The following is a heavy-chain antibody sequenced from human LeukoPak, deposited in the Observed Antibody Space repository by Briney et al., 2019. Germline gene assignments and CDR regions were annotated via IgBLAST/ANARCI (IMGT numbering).Heavy chain of an antibody. D-gene: IGHD3-22*01. CDR1: GFTFSSYG. V-gene: IGHV3-21*01. CDR2: ISSSSSYI. J-gene: IGHJ4*02. CDR3: ARDIYYDSSGYYVY. Sequence: PGGPLRLSCAASGFTFSSYGMSWVRQAPGKGLEWVSSISSSSSYIYYADSVKGRFTISRDNAKNSLYLQMNSLRAEDTAVYYCARDIYYDSSGYYVYWGQGTLVTVSS.